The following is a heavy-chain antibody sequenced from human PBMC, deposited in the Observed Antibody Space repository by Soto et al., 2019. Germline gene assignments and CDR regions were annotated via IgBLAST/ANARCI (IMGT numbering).Heavy chain of an antibody. J-gene: IGHJ4*02. V-gene: IGHV4-39*01. D-gene: IGHD1-26*01. CDR1: GGSISSSGYY. CDR3: ARRAVGALDY. Sequence: QLQLQESGPGLVKPSETLSLTCTVSGGSISSSGYYWGWIRQPPGKGLEWIGNIYYSGSSYYNPSLKSRVTISVDTSKNQFSLKLSSVTAADTAVYYCARRAVGALDYWGQGSLVTVSS. CDR2: IYYSGSS.